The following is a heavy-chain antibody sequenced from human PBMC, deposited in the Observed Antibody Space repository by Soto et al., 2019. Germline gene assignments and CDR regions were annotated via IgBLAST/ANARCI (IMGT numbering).Heavy chain of an antibody. Sequence: QVQLVQSGAEVKKSGASVKVSCKASRYTFTGYCMHWVRQAPGQGLEWMGWINPSSGGTKYAQKFQGRVTVTRDTSISTAYMEVRRLRSDDTAVYYCARGDSSGYYGHYYSLDVWGQGTTVTVSS. J-gene: IGHJ6*02. CDR2: INPSSGGT. CDR1: RYTFTGYC. CDR3: ARGDSSGYYGHYYSLDV. D-gene: IGHD3-22*01. V-gene: IGHV1-2*02.